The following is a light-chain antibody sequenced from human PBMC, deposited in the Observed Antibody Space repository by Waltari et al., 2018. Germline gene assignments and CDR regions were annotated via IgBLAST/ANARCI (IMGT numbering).Light chain of an antibody. Sequence: QSVVTQPPSASGTPGQTVTISCSGSSSNIGHKSLSWYQQLPGTAPKLLIFKNDQRPSGVPDRFSGSKSGTSASLAIRGLQSEDEADYYCASWADSLNGPVFGGGTKLTVL. CDR3: ASWADSLNGPV. CDR1: SSNIGHKS. J-gene: IGLJ3*02. V-gene: IGLV1-44*01. CDR2: KND.